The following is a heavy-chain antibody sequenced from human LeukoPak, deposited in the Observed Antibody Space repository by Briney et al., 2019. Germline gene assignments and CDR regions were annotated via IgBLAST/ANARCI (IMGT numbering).Heavy chain of an antibody. CDR1: GYTFTSYG. Sequence: ASVKVSCKASGYTFTSYGISWVRQAPGQGLEWMGWISAYNGNTNYAQKLQGRVTMTTDTSTSTAYVELRSLRSDDTAVYYCARDSTDIVVVPAAIHSSPMDVWGKGTTVTVSS. V-gene: IGHV1-18*01. CDR3: ARDSTDIVVVPAAIHSSPMDV. D-gene: IGHD2-2*02. J-gene: IGHJ6*03. CDR2: ISAYNGNT.